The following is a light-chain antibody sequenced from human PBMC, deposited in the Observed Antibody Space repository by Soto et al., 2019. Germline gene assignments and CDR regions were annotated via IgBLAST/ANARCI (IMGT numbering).Light chain of an antibody. V-gene: IGKV1-12*01. CDR1: QGISSW. CDR2: TTS. J-gene: IGKJ4*01. Sequence: DIQMTQSPSYVSASVGDRVTITCRASQGISSWLAWYQQKPGKAPKPLICTTSSLQSVVPSRFSGSGSGTEFTLTISSLQAEDFATYYCQQAHSFPLTFGGGTKVEIK. CDR3: QQAHSFPLT.